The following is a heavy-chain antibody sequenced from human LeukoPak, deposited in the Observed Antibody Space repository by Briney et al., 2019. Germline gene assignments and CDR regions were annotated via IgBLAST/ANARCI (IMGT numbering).Heavy chain of an antibody. Sequence: SETLSLTCAVYGGSFSGYYGSWIRQPPGKGLEWIGEINHSGSTNYNPSLKSRVTISVDTSKNQFSLKLSSVTAADTAVYYCARVWFGEFWAAWPHYFDYWGQRTLVTVSS. CDR1: GGSFSGYY. CDR3: ARVWFGEFWAAWPHYFDY. J-gene: IGHJ4*02. V-gene: IGHV4-34*01. CDR2: INHSGST. D-gene: IGHD3-10*01.